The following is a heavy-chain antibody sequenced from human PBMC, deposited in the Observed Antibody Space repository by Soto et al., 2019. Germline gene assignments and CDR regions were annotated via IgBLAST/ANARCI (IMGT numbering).Heavy chain of an antibody. CDR2: INPSGGVT. D-gene: IGHD6-6*01. J-gene: IGHJ6*02. CDR1: GYTFSSYY. Sequence: ASVKVSCKASGYTFSSYYMHWVRQAPGQGLEWMGIINPSGGVTNYAQKFQGRVTMTRDTSTTTVYMELSSLRSEDTAVYYCARGGPRQLVIYGVDVWGQGTTVTVS. CDR3: ARGGPRQLVIYGVDV. V-gene: IGHV1-46*01.